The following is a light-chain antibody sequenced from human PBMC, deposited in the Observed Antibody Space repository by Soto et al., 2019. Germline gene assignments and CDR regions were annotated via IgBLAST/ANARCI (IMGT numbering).Light chain of an antibody. Sequence: EIVMTQSPATLSVSPGERATLSCRASQSITTNLVWYQQKAGQAPRLLIYGASTRATGIPARFSGSGSGTEFTLTISSLQSEDFATYYCQQSYSTRLMYTFGQGTKLEIK. V-gene: IGKV3-15*01. J-gene: IGKJ2*01. CDR3: QQSYSTRLMYT. CDR2: GAS. CDR1: QSITTN.